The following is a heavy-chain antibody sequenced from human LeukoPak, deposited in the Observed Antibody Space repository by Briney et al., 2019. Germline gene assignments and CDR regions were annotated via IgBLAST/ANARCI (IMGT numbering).Heavy chain of an antibody. D-gene: IGHD1-26*01. CDR2: ISYDGSKK. Sequence: GRSLRLSCAASGFTFSSYGMHWVRQAPGKGLERVAIISYDGSKKYYADSVKGRFTSSRDNSKNTLYLQMNSLRADDTAVYYCAKRGSSGSYHYFDDWGQGTLVTVSS. CDR1: GFTFSSYG. CDR3: AKRGSSGSYHYFDD. J-gene: IGHJ4*02. V-gene: IGHV3-30*18.